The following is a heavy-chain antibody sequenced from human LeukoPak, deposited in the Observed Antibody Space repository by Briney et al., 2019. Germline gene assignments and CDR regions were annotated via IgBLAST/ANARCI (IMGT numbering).Heavy chain of an antibody. D-gene: IGHD5-12*01. CDR1: GFTFDDYG. V-gene: IGHV3-20*04. Sequence: GGSLRLSCAAPGFTFDDYGMSWVRQAPGKGLEWVSGINWNGGSIGYADSVKGRFTISRDNAKNSLYLQMNSLRAEDTALYYCAKGLRGYSYANDYWGQGTLVTVSS. CDR2: INWNGGSI. J-gene: IGHJ4*02. CDR3: AKGLRGYSYANDY.